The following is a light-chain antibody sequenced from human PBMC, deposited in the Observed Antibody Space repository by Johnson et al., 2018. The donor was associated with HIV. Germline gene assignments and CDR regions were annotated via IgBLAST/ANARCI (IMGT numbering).Light chain of an antibody. CDR1: SSNIGNNY. Sequence: QAVLTQPPSVSAAPGQKVTISCSGSSSNIGNNYVSWYQQLPGTAPKLLIYDNNKRPSGIPDRFSGSKSGTSATLGITGLQTGDEADYYCGTWDSSLSAYVFETATKVTVL. V-gene: IGLV1-51*01. CDR2: DNN. J-gene: IGLJ1*01. CDR3: GTWDSSLSAYV.